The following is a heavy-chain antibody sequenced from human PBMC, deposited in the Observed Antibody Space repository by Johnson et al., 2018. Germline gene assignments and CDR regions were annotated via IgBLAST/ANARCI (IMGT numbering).Heavy chain of an antibody. CDR3: ARDYLCGVSLCYYYMDV. CDR2: IYYSGST. J-gene: IGHJ6*03. D-gene: IGHD2-8*02. V-gene: IGHV4-59*01. CDR1: GGSISSYY. Sequence: QVQLQESGPGLVKPSETLSLTCTVSGGSISSYYWSWIRQPPGKGLEWIGYIYYSGSTNYNPSLKSRVTISVDTSKNQFSLKLSSVTAADTAVYYCARDYLCGVSLCYYYMDVWGKGTTVTVSS.